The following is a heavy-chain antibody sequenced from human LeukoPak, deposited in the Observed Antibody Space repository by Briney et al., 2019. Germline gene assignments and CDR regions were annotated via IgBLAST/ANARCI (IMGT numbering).Heavy chain of an antibody. J-gene: IGHJ6*03. CDR2: ISGSGGST. Sequence: PGGSLRLSCAASGFTFSSYAMSWVRQAPGKGLEWVLAISGSGGSTYYADSVKGRFTISRDNSKNTLYLQMNSLRAEDTAVYYCAKRQRGYYKDYYYYYMDVWGKGTTVTVSS. CDR1: GFTFSSYA. CDR3: AKRQRGYYKDYYYYYMDV. D-gene: IGHD1-26*01. V-gene: IGHV3-23*01.